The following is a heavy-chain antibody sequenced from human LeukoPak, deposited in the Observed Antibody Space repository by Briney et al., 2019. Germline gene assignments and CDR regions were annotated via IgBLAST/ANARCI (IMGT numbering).Heavy chain of an antibody. CDR1: GFSFSSYS. Sequence: GGSLRLSCAASGFSFSSYSMNWVRQAPGKGLEWVSSISSLSEYILYADSVKGRFTISRDNARNSLSLQMNSLRVEDTAVYYCARVSYSSSYYFDYWGQGALVTVSS. CDR2: ISSLSEYI. J-gene: IGHJ4*02. CDR3: ARVSYSSSYYFDY. D-gene: IGHD6-6*01. V-gene: IGHV3-21*01.